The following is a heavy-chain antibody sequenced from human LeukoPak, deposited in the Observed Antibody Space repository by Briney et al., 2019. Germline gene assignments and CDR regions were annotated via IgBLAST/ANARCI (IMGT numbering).Heavy chain of an antibody. Sequence: GGSLRLSCAASGFTFSSYAMSWVRQAVGKGLEWGSVIGGSGGTTYYAASVKGRFTISRDNSKNTLYLQMNSLRAEDTAVYYCAQGGVSGTYYLDVWGKGTTVTVSS. CDR3: AQGGVSGTYYLDV. J-gene: IGHJ6*03. V-gene: IGHV3-23*01. CDR2: IGGSGGTT. D-gene: IGHD1-26*01. CDR1: GFTFSSYA.